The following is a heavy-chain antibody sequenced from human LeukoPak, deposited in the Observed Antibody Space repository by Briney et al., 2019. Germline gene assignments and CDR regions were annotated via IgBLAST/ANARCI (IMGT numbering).Heavy chain of an antibody. CDR2: IYYSGST. CDR1: GGSISSYY. CDR3: AMYPYYYGSTFDY. V-gene: IGHV4-59*01. Sequence: PSETLSLTCTVSGGSISSYYWSWIRQPPGKGLEWSGYIYYSGSTNYNPSLKSRVTISGDTSKNQFSLKLSSVTAADTAVYYCAMYPYYYGSTFDYWGQGTLVTVSS. D-gene: IGHD3-10*01. J-gene: IGHJ4*02.